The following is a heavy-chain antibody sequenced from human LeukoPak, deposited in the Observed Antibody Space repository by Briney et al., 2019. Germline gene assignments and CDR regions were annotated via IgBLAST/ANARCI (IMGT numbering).Heavy chain of an antibody. V-gene: IGHV1-8*01. CDR2: MNPNSGNT. CDR3: ARDLVGRAVELKGAFDI. D-gene: IGHD1-7*01. Sequence: ASVKVSCKASGYTFTSYDISWVRQATGQGLEWMGWMNPNSGNTGYAQKFQGRVTMTRNTSISTAYMELSSLRSEDTAVYYCARDLVGRAVELKGAFDIWGQGTMVTVSS. CDR1: GYTFTSYD. J-gene: IGHJ3*02.